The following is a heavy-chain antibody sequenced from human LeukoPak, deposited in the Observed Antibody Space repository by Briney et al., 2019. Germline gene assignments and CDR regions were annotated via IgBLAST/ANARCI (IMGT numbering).Heavy chain of an antibody. CDR1: GGSISSGDYY. CDR3: ARGDDYVWGTGVY. CDR2: IYYSGST. J-gene: IGHJ4*02. V-gene: IGHV4-30-4*01. D-gene: IGHD3-16*01. Sequence: KTSQTLSLTCTVSGGSISSGDYYWSWIRQPPGKGLEWIGYIYYSGSTYYNPSLKSRVTISVDTSKNQFSLKLSSVTAADTAVYYCARGDDYVWGTGVYWGQGTLVTVSS.